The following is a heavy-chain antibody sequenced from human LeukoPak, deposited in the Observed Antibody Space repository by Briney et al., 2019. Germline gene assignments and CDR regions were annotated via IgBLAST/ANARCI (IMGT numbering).Heavy chain of an antibody. CDR2: IRSKANSYAT. CDR3: IKPGDCSGGSCYEFDY. J-gene: IGHJ4*02. Sequence: GGSLRLSCAASGFTFSGSAMHWVRQASGKGLEWVGRIRSKANSYATSYAASVKGRFTISRDDSKNTAYLQMNSLKTEDTAVYYCIKPGDCSGGSCYEFDYWGQGTLVTVSS. D-gene: IGHD2-15*01. CDR1: GFTFSGSA. V-gene: IGHV3-73*01.